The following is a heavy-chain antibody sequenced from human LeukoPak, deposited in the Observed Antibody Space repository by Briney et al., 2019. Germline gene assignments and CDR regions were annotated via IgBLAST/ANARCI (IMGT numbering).Heavy chain of an antibody. CDR3: ARDKVGLYGDYVIGAFDI. CDR1: GFTVSSNY. Sequence: PGGSLRLSCAASGFTVSSNYMSWVRQAPGKGLEWVSVIYSGGSTYYADSVKGRFTISRDNSKNTLYLQMNSLRAEDTAVYYCARDKVGLYGDYVIGAFDIWGQGTMVTVSS. J-gene: IGHJ3*02. D-gene: IGHD4-17*01. V-gene: IGHV3-53*01. CDR2: IYSGGST.